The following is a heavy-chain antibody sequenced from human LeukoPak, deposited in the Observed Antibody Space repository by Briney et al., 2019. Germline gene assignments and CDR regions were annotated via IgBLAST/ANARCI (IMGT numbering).Heavy chain of an antibody. J-gene: IGHJ5*02. CDR2: INPNSGGT. V-gene: IGHV1-2*02. D-gene: IGHD6-6*01. CDR1: GYTLTGYY. CDR3: ARDRSGSYSSSYWFDP. Sequence: ASVKVSCKASGYTLTGYYIHWVRQAPGQGLEWMGWINPNSGGTNYAQKFQGRVTMITDTSIDTAYMELSRLRSDDTAVFYCARDRSGSYSSSYWFDPWGQGTLVTVSS.